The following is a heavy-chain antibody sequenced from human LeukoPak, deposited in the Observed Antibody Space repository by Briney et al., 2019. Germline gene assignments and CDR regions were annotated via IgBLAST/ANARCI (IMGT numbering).Heavy chain of an antibody. Sequence: HPGGSLRLSCAASGFTFSSYAMSWVRQAPGKGLEWVSAISGSGGSTYYADSVKGRFTISRDNAKNSLYLQMNSLRAEDTAVYYCARNDQGSGSTDYWGQGTLVTVSS. CDR2: ISGSGGST. D-gene: IGHD3-10*01. J-gene: IGHJ4*02. V-gene: IGHV3-23*01. CDR3: ARNDQGSGSTDY. CDR1: GFTFSSYA.